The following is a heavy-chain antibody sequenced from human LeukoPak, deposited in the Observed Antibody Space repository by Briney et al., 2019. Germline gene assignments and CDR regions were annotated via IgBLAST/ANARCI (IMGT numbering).Heavy chain of an antibody. D-gene: IGHD2-2*01. CDR3: ARGGDIVVVPAENYFDY. Sequence: SETLSLTCTVSGGSISSYYWSWIRQPPGKGLEWIGYIYYSGSTNYNPSLKSRVTISVDTSKNQFSLKLSSVTAADTAVYYCARGGDIVVVPAENYFDYWGQGTLVTVSS. V-gene: IGHV4-59*01. J-gene: IGHJ4*02. CDR2: IYYSGST. CDR1: GGSISSYY.